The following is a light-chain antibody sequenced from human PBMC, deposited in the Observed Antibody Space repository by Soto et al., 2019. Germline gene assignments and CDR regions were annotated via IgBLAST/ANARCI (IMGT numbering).Light chain of an antibody. CDR2: GAS. J-gene: IGKJ1*01. CDR1: QSVISRY. Sequence: EIVLTQFPGTLSLSPGERATLSCRASQSVISRYLAWYQQKPGQAPRLLIYGASNRAAGIPDRFSGSGSGTDFTLTISRLEPEDFAMYYCQQYHNSPRTFGQGTKVDIK. CDR3: QQYHNSPRT. V-gene: IGKV3-20*01.